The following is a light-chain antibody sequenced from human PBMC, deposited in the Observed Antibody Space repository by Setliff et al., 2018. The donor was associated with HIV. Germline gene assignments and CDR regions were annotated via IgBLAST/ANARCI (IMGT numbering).Light chain of an antibody. CDR3: CSYASGGTSLFV. CDR2: EVS. Sequence: QSALTQPASVSGSPGQSITISCTGTSTDVGTYNLVSWYQQHPGKAPKVMIYEVSKRPSGISNRFSGSKSGNTASLTISGLQPEDESDYYCCSYASGGTSLFVFGTGTKVTVL. CDR1: STDVGTYNL. J-gene: IGLJ1*01. V-gene: IGLV2-23*02.